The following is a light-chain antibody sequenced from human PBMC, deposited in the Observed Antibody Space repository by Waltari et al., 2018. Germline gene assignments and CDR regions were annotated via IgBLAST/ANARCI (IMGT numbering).Light chain of an antibody. V-gene: IGKV1-5*01. Sequence: DVQMTQSPSTLSASVGDRVTITCRASQNIRDWLAWYQQRPWKAPRLLIYGASTLQTGVPARFSGSGSGTEFTLTINSLQPDDFATYYCQQYNGYFTWTFGQGTKVEIK. J-gene: IGKJ1*01. CDR3: QQYNGYFTWT. CDR1: QNIRDW. CDR2: GAS.